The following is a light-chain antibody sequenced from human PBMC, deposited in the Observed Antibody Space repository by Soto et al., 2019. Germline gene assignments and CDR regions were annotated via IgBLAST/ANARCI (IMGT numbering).Light chain of an antibody. Sequence: DIVLTQSPATLSLSPGERATLSCRASPSGTNYLAWYQQKPGQAPRLLIYGASSRATGIPERFSGSGSVTDFTLTISRLEPEDFAVYFCQQYGSSPRTFGQGTKVDI. CDR3: QQYGSSPRT. V-gene: IGKV3-20*01. CDR2: GAS. CDR1: PSGTNY. J-gene: IGKJ1*01.